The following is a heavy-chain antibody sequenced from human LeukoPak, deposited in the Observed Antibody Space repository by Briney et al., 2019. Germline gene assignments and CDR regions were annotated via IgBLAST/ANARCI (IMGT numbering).Heavy chain of an antibody. J-gene: IGHJ4*02. Sequence: GGSLRLSCAASGFTFSSYAMSWVRQAPGKGLEWVSAISGSGGSTYYADSVKGRFTISRDNSKNTLYLQMNSLRAEDTAVYYCAKMVLEQWLVLPAPKAYYFDYWGQGTLVTVSS. CDR2: ISGSGGST. V-gene: IGHV3-23*01. CDR3: AKMVLEQWLVLPAPKAYYFDY. D-gene: IGHD6-19*01. CDR1: GFTFSSYA.